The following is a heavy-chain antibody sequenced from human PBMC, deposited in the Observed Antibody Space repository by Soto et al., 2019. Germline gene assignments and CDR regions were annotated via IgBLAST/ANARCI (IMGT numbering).Heavy chain of an antibody. V-gene: IGHV1-69*06. Sequence: SVKVSCKASGGTFSSYAISWVRQAPGQGLEWMGGIIPIFGTANYAQKFQGRVTITADKSTSTAYMELSSLRSEDTAVYYCARGPKYYYDSSGYYSPLDYWCQGPLVTVSS. J-gene: IGHJ4*02. D-gene: IGHD3-22*01. CDR1: GGTFSSYA. CDR3: ARGPKYYYDSSGYYSPLDY. CDR2: IIPIFGTA.